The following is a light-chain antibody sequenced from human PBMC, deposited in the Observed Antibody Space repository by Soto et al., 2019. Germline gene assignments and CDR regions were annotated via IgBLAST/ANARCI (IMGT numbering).Light chain of an antibody. Sequence: QSALTQPPSVSGSPGQSVTISCTGTSSDVGSYNRVSWYQQPPGTAPKLMIYEVNNRPSGVPDRFSGSKSGSTASLTISGLQAEDEADYYCSSYTSTSAPYVFGTGTELTVL. J-gene: IGLJ1*01. CDR1: SSDVGSYNR. CDR2: EVN. V-gene: IGLV2-18*02. CDR3: SSYTSTSAPYV.